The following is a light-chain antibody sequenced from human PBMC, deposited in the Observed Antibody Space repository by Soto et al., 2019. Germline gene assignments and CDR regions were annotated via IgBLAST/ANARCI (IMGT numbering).Light chain of an antibody. J-gene: IGKJ1*01. V-gene: IGKV1-5*03. CDR1: QSISVW. Sequence: DIQMTQSPSTLSASVGDRVTITCRASQSISVWLSWYQQKPWKAPKLLIYMAPTLESRVPSRFSGSGSGTEFTLTISSLQPDDFATYYCHHYSAYSTFGQGTRVEI. CDR3: HHYSAYST. CDR2: MAP.